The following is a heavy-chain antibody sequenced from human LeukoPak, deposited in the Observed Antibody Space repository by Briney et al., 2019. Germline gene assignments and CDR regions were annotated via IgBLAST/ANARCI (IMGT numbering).Heavy chain of an antibody. Sequence: SQTLSLTCTVSSGSISSGGSYWSWIRQHPGKGLEWIGYIYYSGSTYYNPSLKSRVIISVDTSKNQFSLKLSSVTAADTAVYYCVRLYSGYEAGFDYWGQGTLVTVSS. V-gene: IGHV4-31*03. J-gene: IGHJ4*02. CDR3: VRLYSGYEAGFDY. CDR1: SGSISSGGSY. CDR2: IYYSGST. D-gene: IGHD5-12*01.